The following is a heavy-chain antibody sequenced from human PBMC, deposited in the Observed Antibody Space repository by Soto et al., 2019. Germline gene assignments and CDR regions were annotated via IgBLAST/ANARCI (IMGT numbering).Heavy chain of an antibody. CDR1: GFTFSSYA. V-gene: IGHV3-23*01. J-gene: IGHJ4*02. Sequence: PGGSLRLSCAASGFTFSSYAMSWVRQAPGKGLEWVSAISGSGGSTYYADSVKGRFTISRDNSKNTLYLQMNSLRAEDTAVYYCARTFEQWLVLPTYYFDYWGQGTLVTVSS. CDR3: ARTFEQWLVLPTYYFDY. CDR2: ISGSGGST. D-gene: IGHD6-19*01.